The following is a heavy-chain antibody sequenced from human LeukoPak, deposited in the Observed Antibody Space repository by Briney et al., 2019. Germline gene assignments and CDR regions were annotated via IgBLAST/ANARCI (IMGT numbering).Heavy chain of an antibody. CDR1: GFTFSSYG. V-gene: IGHV3-30*03. CDR2: ISKDGSNK. CDR3: ARWGRWSAQVRYFDY. Sequence: PGGSLRLSCAASGFTFSSYGMHWVRQAPGKGLEWVAVISKDGSNKYYADSVKGRITISRDNAQNSLYLQMNSLRAEDTAVYYCARWGRWSAQVRYFDYWGQGTLVTVSS. D-gene: IGHD3-3*01. J-gene: IGHJ4*02.